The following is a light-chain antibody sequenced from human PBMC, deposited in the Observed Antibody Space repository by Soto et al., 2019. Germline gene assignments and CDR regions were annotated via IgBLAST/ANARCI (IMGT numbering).Light chain of an antibody. CDR2: GAS. Sequence: EIVMTQSPATLSVSPGERATLSCRASQSVSLNLAWYQQRPGQAPRLLIYGASTRATGIPVRFSGSGSGTDFTLAISSLQSEDFAVFYCQQYNRWLETFGQGTKVEI. V-gene: IGKV3-15*01. J-gene: IGKJ1*01. CDR3: QQYNRWLET. CDR1: QSVSLN.